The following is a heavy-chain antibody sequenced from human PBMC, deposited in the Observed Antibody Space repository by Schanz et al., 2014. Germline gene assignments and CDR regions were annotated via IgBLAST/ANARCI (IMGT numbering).Heavy chain of an antibody. CDR3: AKYRGYYRVSGSYRELEY. CDR2: VSRSTPDI. V-gene: IGHV3-48*01. CDR1: GFTFSSYS. Sequence: EVQLVESGGGLVQPGGSLRLSCTASGFTFSSYSMNWVRQAPGKGLEWVSYVSRSTPDIYYADSVKGRFTMSRDNSKNTLYLQMNSLRPEDTAVYYCAKYRGYYRVSGSYRELEYWGQGTLVTVSS. D-gene: IGHD3-10*01. J-gene: IGHJ4*02.